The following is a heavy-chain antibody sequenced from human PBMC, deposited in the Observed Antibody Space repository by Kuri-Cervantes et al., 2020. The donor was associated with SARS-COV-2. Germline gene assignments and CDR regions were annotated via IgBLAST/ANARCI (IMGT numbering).Heavy chain of an antibody. D-gene: IGHD7-27*01. Sequence: GGSLRLSCAASGFTFSSYEMNWVRQAPGKGLEWVSSTSSSSSYIYYADSVKGRFTISRDNAKNSLYLQMNSLRAEDTAVYYCARDWGELGKDYWGQGTLVTVSS. CDR3: ARDWGELGKDY. V-gene: IGHV3-21*01. CDR1: GFTFSSYE. J-gene: IGHJ4*02. CDR2: TSSSSSYI.